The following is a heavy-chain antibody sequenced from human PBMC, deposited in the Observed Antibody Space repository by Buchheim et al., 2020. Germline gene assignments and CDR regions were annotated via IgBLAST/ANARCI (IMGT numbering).Heavy chain of an antibody. CDR2: IKEDGSET. CDR1: GFTFSNSW. CDR3: AKDRSATYDILTGYYNHYYGMDV. Sequence: EVQLVQSGGDLVQPGGPLRLSCAASGFTFSNSWMNWVRQAPGKGLEWAASIKEDGSETYYVDSVKGRFTISRDNSKNTLYLQMNSLRAEDTAVYYCAKDRSATYDILTGYYNHYYGMDVWGQGTT. J-gene: IGHJ6*02. V-gene: IGHV3-7*01. D-gene: IGHD3-9*01.